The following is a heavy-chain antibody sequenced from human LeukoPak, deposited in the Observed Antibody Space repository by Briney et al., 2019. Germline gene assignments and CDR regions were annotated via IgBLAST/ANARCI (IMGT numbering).Heavy chain of an antibody. V-gene: IGHV1-2*02. CDR1: GYTFTGYY. D-gene: IGHD3-9*01. CDR2: INPHSGGT. Sequence: GASVKVSCKASGYTFTGYYIHWVRQAPGQGLEWMGWINPHSGGTNYAQKFQGRVTMTRDTSISTAYMELSRLRSDDTAVYYCARATILTGYPVFDYWGQGTLVTVSS. J-gene: IGHJ4*02. CDR3: ARATILTGYPVFDY.